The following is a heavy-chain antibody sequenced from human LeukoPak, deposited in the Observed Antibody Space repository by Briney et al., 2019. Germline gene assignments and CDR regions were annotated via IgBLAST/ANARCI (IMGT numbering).Heavy chain of an antibody. V-gene: IGHV3-53*01. D-gene: IGHD4-17*01. J-gene: IGHJ4*02. CDR2: IYSGGST. CDR3: ARASTVTTLGGYFDY. Sequence: PGGSLRLSCEASGFTVSSDYMTWVRQAPGKGLEWVSVIYSGGSTYYADSVKGRFTISRDNSKNTLYLQMNSLRAEDTAVYYCARASTVTTLGGYFDYWGQGTLVTVSS. CDR1: GFTVSSDY.